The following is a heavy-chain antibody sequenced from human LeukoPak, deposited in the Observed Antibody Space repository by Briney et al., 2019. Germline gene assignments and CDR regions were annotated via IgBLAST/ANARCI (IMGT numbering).Heavy chain of an antibody. D-gene: IGHD2-2*01. J-gene: IGHJ4*02. Sequence: PGGPLRLSCAASGFTFSSYSMNWVRQAPGKGLEWVSSISSSSSYIYYADSVKGRFTISRDNAKNSLYLQMNSLRAEDTAVYYCARGYCSSTSCAFFDYWGQGTLVTVSS. CDR2: ISSSSSYI. CDR3: ARGYCSSTSCAFFDY. CDR1: GFTFSSYS. V-gene: IGHV3-21*01.